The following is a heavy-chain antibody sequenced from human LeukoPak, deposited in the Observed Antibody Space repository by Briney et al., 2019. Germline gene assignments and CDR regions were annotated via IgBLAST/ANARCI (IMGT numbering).Heavy chain of an antibody. CDR1: GFTFSNYA. CDR2: ISVSGGST. Sequence: PGGSLRLSCAASGFTFSNYAMSWVRQAPGMGLEWVSTISVSGGSTYYADSVKGRFTISRDNSKNTLYLQMNSLRAEDTAVYYCAKGNYYFDSSGYFHFDYWGQGTLVTVSS. D-gene: IGHD3-22*01. V-gene: IGHV3-23*01. J-gene: IGHJ4*02. CDR3: AKGNYYFDSSGYFHFDY.